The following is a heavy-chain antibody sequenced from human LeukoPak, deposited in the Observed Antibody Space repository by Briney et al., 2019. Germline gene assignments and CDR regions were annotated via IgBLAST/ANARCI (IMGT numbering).Heavy chain of an antibody. Sequence: GGSLRLSCAASGFPFSNYAMSWVRQAPGKGLDWVSAIGSDGSPYYADSVKGRFTISRDNSKNTLYLQMNSLRGEDTAVYYCAKGKESSDWYNFDYWGQGTLVTVSS. V-gene: IGHV3-23*01. J-gene: IGHJ4*02. CDR3: AKGKESSDWYNFDY. CDR2: IGSDGSP. CDR1: GFPFSNYA. D-gene: IGHD6-19*01.